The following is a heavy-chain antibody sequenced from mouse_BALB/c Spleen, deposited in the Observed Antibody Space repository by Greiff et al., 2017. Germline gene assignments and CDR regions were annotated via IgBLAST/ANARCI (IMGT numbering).Heavy chain of an antibody. J-gene: IGHJ4*01. D-gene: IGHD2-4*01. CDR2: ISSGSSTI. V-gene: IGHV5-17*02. CDR3: ARSGDYDEGYYAMDY. Sequence: EVKLMESGGGLVQPGGSRKLSCAASGFTFSSFGMHWVRQAPGKGLEWVAYISSGSSTIYYADTVKGRFTISRDNPKNTLFLQMTSLRSEDTAMYYCARSGDYDEGYYAMDYWGQGTSVTVSS. CDR1: GFTFSSFG.